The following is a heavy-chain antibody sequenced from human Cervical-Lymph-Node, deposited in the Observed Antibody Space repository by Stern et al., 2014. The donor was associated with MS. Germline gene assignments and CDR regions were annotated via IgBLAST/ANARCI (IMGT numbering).Heavy chain of an antibody. CDR1: GYTFTSYG. CDR3: ARDLRMHSSGYYSGY. V-gene: IGHV1-18*01. J-gene: IGHJ4*02. D-gene: IGHD3-22*01. CDR2: ISAYNGNT. Sequence: VQLVQSGAEVKKPGASVKVSCKASGYTFTSYGISWVRQAPGQGLEGMGGISAYNGNTNYAQKLQGRVTMTTDTSTSTAYMELRSLRSDDTAVYYCARDLRMHSSGYYSGYWGQGTLVTVSS.